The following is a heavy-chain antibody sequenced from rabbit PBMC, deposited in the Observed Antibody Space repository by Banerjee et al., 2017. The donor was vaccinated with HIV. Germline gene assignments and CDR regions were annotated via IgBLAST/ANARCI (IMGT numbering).Heavy chain of an antibody. D-gene: IGHD2-1*01. CDR2: IDVGSSGAT. CDR1: GFDFSGNA. J-gene: IGHJ4*01. CDR3: ARGDTMIMVSFYFTL. V-gene: IGHV1S40*01. Sequence: QSLEESGGDLVKPGASLTLTCTASGFDFSGNAMCWVRQAPGKGLEWIACIDVGSSGATYYASWAKGRFTISKTSSTTVTLQMTSLTAADTATYFCARGDTMIMVSFYFTLWGPGTLVTVS.